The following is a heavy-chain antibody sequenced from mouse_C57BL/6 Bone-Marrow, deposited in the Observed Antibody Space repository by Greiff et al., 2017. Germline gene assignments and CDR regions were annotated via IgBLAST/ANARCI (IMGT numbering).Heavy chain of an antibody. D-gene: IGHD2-3*01. V-gene: IGHV5-12*01. Sequence: EVKLMESGGGLVQPGGSLKLSCAASGFTFSDYYMYWVRQTPEQRLEWVAYISNGGGSTYYPDTVKGRFTISRDNAKNTLYLQMNRLKSEDTDMYYCARQDGYPYAMDYWGQGTSVTVSS. CDR2: ISNGGGST. J-gene: IGHJ4*01. CDR1: GFTFSDYY. CDR3: ARQDGYPYAMDY.